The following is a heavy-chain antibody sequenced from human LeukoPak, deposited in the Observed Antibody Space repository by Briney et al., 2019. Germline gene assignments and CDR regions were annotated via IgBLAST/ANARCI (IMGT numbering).Heavy chain of an antibody. CDR1: GGSISSSSYY. V-gene: IGHV4-39*07. J-gene: IGHJ5*02. Sequence: SETLSLTCTVSGGSISSSSYYWGWIRQPPGKGLEWIGSIYYSGSTYYNPSLKSRVTISVDTSKNQFSLKLSSVTAADTAVYYCARGPYDFWSAYWFDPWGQGTLVTVSS. CDR2: IYYSGST. D-gene: IGHD3-3*01. CDR3: ARGPYDFWSAYWFDP.